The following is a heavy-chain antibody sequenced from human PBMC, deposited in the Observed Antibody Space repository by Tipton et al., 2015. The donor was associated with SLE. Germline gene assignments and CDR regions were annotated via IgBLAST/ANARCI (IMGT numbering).Heavy chain of an antibody. Sequence: SLRLSCAASGFTFSDHYIDWVRQAPGKGLEWVGRIRNKARGYTTEYAASVKGRFATSRDDSKNSLYLQMNSLRVEDTAVYYCARGSMVRENDAFDIWGQGTMVTVSS. CDR1: GFTFSDHY. CDR2: IRNKARGYTT. V-gene: IGHV3-72*01. D-gene: IGHD3-10*01. J-gene: IGHJ3*02. CDR3: ARGSMVRENDAFDI.